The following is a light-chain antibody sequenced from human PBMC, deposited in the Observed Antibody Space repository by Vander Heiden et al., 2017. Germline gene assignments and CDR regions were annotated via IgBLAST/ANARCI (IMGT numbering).Light chain of an antibody. CDR1: QLGDKF. V-gene: IGLV3-1*01. J-gene: IGLJ2*01. CDR2: QND. CDR3: QAGDSSVYVV. Sequence: SFELTQPPSVSVSPGQTASITCSGHQLGDKFASWYQQKPGQSPVLVIYQNDKRPAGIPERFSGFNAGNTATLTVTGTQDVDEADYYCQAGDSSVYVVFGGGTKLTVL.